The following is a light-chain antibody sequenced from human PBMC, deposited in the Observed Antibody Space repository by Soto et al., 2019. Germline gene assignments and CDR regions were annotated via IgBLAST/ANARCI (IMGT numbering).Light chain of an antibody. V-gene: IGKV1-33*01. Sequence: DIQMIQSPSSLSASIGDRVTITCQASHDIDNFLNWYQQKPGKAPKLLIYDAFNLETGVPSRFSGSGSGTDFTLTISSLQAEDVAVYYCQQYYTTPWTFGQGTKVEIK. CDR2: DAF. J-gene: IGKJ1*01. CDR3: QQYYTTPWT. CDR1: HDIDNF.